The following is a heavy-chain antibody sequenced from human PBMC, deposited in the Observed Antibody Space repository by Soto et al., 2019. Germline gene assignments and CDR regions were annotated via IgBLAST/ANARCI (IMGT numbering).Heavy chain of an antibody. V-gene: IGHV4-59*01. Sequence: TLSLTCTVSGGSISSYYWSWIRQPPGKGLEWIGYIYYSGSTNYNPSLKSRVTISVDTSKNQFSLKLSSVTAADTAVYYCARARGYSSSFIDYWGQGTLVTVSS. CDR1: GGSISSYY. CDR2: IYYSGST. J-gene: IGHJ4*02. CDR3: ARARGYSSSFIDY. D-gene: IGHD6-13*01.